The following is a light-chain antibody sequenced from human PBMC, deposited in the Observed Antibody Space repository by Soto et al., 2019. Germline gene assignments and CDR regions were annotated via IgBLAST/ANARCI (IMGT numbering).Light chain of an antibody. CDR1: SVDIGAYNY. J-gene: IGLJ1*01. CDR3: SSYTSSSSTRYV. Sequence: QSALTQPASVSGSPGQSITISCTGTSVDIGAYNYVSWYQQHPGQAPKLMIYAVSGRPSGVSNRFSGSKSANTASLTISGLQAEDEADYYCSSYTSSSSTRYVFGTGTKLTVL. V-gene: IGLV2-14*01. CDR2: AVS.